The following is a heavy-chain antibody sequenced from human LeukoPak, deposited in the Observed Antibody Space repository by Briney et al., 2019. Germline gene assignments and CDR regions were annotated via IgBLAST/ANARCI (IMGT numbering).Heavy chain of an antibody. CDR1: GYTLTELS. V-gene: IGHV1-24*01. CDR3: ARDPSGSYLAGFDP. J-gene: IGHJ5*02. Sequence: GASVKVSCKVSGYTLTELSMHWVRQAPGKGLEWMGGFDPEDGETIYAQKFQGRVTMTEDTSTDTAYMELSSLRSEDTAVYYCARDPSGSYLAGFDPWGQGTLVTVSS. CDR2: FDPEDGET. D-gene: IGHD1-26*01.